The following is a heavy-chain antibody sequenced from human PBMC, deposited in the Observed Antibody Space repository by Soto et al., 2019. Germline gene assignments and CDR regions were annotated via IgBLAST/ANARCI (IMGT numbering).Heavy chain of an antibody. CDR3: ATQGLPTYSYSGMDV. D-gene: IGHD5-18*01. V-gene: IGHV1-69*12. CDR1: GGTFSSYA. CDR2: IIPIFGTA. Sequence: QVQLVQSGAEVKKPGSSVKVSCKASGGTFSSYAISWVRQAPGQGLEWMGGIIPIFGTADYAQKFQGRVTITADESKNTAYIELSSMRSEDTAVYYCATQGLPTYSYSGMDVWGQGTTVTVSS. J-gene: IGHJ6*02.